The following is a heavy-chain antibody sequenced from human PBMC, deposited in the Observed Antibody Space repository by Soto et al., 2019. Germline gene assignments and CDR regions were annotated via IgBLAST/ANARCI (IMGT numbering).Heavy chain of an antibody. CDR1: GYTFTSYD. Sequence: ASVKVSCKASGYTFTSYDINWVRQATGQRLEWMGWINAGNGNTKYSQKFQGRVTITRDTSASTAYMELSSLRSEDTAVYYCARGPNPYYFDYWGQGTLVTVSS. V-gene: IGHV1-3*01. J-gene: IGHJ4*02. CDR3: ARGPNPYYFDY. CDR2: INAGNGNT.